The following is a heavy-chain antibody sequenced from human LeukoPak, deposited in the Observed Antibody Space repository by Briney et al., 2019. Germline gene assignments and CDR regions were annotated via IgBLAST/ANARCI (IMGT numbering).Heavy chain of an antibody. D-gene: IGHD2-2*01. CDR2: IRYDGSNK. V-gene: IGHV3-30*02. J-gene: IGHJ6*03. CDR1: GFTFSSYG. CDR3: ANSHCSSTSCYYYYMDV. Sequence: GGSLRLSXAASGFTFSSYGMHWVRQAPGKGLEWVAFIRYDGSNKYYADSVKGRFTISRDNSKNTLYLQMNSLRAEDTAVYYCANSHCSSTSCYYYYMDVWGKGTTVTVSS.